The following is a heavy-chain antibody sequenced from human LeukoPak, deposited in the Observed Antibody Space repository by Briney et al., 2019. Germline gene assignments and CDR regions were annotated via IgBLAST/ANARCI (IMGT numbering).Heavy chain of an antibody. CDR1: GFTFNSYA. Sequence: PGGSLRLSCAASGFTFNSYAMSWVRQAPGKGLEWVSAIRGSGGSTYYADSVKGRFTIPRDNSKNTLYLQMNSLRAEDTAVHYCAKRKDAFDIWGQGTMVTVSS. V-gene: IGHV3-23*01. CDR2: IRGSGGST. CDR3: AKRKDAFDI. J-gene: IGHJ3*02.